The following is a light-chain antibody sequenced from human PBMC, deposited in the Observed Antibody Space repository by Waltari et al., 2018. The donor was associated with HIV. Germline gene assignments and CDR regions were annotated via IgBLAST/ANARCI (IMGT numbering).Light chain of an antibody. V-gene: IGKV4-1*01. CDR2: WAS. CDR3: QQYHVTPPT. Sequence: DIVMTQSPDSLVVSLGARATIKCKSSQSVLHTSNNKNFLAWYQQKSGQAPKLLIYWASTRESGVPARFSGSESGTNFTLTINNLQSEDVAVYYCQQYHVTPPTFGQGT. J-gene: IGKJ1*01. CDR1: QSVLHTSNNKNF.